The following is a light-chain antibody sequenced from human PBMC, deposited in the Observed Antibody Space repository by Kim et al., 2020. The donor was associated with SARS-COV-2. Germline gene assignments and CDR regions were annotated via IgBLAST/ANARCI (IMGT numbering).Light chain of an antibody. CDR2: GDD. CDR1: SSNIARNN. Sequence: QSVLTQPPSMSAAAGQNVTISCSGSSSNIARNNVCWYQQFPGTAPKLVIYGDDKRPAGISDRFSGSKSGTSATLGIAGLQTGDEANYYCGTLDNNLSAGVFGGGTQLTVL. V-gene: IGLV1-51*01. J-gene: IGLJ3*02. CDR3: GTLDNNLSAGV.